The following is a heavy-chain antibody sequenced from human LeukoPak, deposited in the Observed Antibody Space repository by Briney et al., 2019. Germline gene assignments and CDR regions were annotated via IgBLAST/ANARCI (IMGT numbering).Heavy chain of an antibody. Sequence: SGGSLRLSCAASGIIFSNYWIHWVRQAPGKGLVWVSRINRDGSSTSYADSVKGRFTISRDNAKNTLYLQMNSLRAEDTAVYYCARGGGYSYGSFDYWGQGTLVTVSS. CDR3: ARGGGYSYGSFDY. CDR2: INRDGSST. D-gene: IGHD5-18*01. V-gene: IGHV3-74*01. J-gene: IGHJ4*02. CDR1: GIIFSNYW.